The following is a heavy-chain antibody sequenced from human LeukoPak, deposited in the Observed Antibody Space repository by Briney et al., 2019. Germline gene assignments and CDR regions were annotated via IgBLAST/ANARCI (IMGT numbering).Heavy chain of an antibody. J-gene: IGHJ4*02. Sequence: PSETLSLTCTVSGGSISSSSYYWGWIRQPPGKGLEWIGSIYYSGSTYYNPSLKSRVTISVDTSKNQFSLKLSSVTAADTAVYYCARLRYNWNDVNYYFDYWGQGTLVTVSS. CDR2: IYYSGST. CDR3: ARLRYNWNDVNYYFDY. D-gene: IGHD1-20*01. CDR1: GGSISSSSYY. V-gene: IGHV4-39*01.